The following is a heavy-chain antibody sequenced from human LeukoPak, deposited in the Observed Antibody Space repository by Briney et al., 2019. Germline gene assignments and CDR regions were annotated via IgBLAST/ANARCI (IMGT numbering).Heavy chain of an antibody. Sequence: GGSLRLSCAVSGFTFNSYPVHWVRQAPGKGLEYVSGISRNGGSTYYADSVKGRFTISRDNSKNTLYLQMSSLRAEDTAVYYCVKESGFMVAPNSAFDIWGQGTMVTVSS. V-gene: IGHV3-64D*06. CDR1: GFTFNSYP. D-gene: IGHD4/OR15-4a*01. CDR2: ISRNGGST. CDR3: VKESGFMVAPNSAFDI. J-gene: IGHJ3*02.